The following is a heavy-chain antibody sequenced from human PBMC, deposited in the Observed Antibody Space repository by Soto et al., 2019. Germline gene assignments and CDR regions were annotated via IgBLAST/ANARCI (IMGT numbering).Heavy chain of an antibody. CDR1: GYTLTELS. J-gene: IGHJ6*02. CDR3: ATAWAVYSSSHPPFPYGMDV. Sequence: GASVKVSCKVSGYTLTELSMHWVRQAPGKGLEWMGGFDPEDGETIYAQKFQGRVTMTEDTSTDTAYMELSSLRSEDTAVYYCATAWAVYSSSHPPFPYGMDVWGQGTTVTVSS. V-gene: IGHV1-24*01. CDR2: FDPEDGET. D-gene: IGHD6-13*01.